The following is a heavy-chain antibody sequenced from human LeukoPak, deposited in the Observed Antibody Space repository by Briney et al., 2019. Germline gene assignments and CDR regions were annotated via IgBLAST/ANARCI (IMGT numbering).Heavy chain of an antibody. CDR1: GFTFSSYW. D-gene: IGHD2-8*01. V-gene: IGHV3-66*01. J-gene: IGHJ4*02. CDR3: ARGNPGVYYFDY. Sequence: PGGSLRLSCAASGFTFSSYWMHWARQAPGKGLEWVSVIYSGGSTYYADSVKGRFTISRDNSKNTLYLQMNSLRAEDTAVYYCARGNPGVYYFDYWGQGTLVTVSS. CDR2: IYSGGST.